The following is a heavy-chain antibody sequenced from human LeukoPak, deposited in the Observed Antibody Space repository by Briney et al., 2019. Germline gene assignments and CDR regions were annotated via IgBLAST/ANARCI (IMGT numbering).Heavy chain of an antibody. J-gene: IGHJ4*02. D-gene: IGHD1-26*01. Sequence: GGSLRLSCAASGFTFSSYWMSWFRKAPGKGLEWVANIEHDGTEKYYVDSVKGRFTLSRDNAKNSLYLQMNSLRAEDTAVYYCARETRWELFDYWGQGILVTVSS. V-gene: IGHV3-7*04. CDR1: GFTFSSYW. CDR2: IEHDGTEK. CDR3: ARETRWELFDY.